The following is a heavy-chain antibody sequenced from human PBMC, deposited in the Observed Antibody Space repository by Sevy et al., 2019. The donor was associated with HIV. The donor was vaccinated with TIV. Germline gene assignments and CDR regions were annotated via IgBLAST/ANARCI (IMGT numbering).Heavy chain of an antibody. D-gene: IGHD2-8*01. J-gene: IGHJ4*02. Sequence: GGSLRLSCAASGFTFSKYSMSWVRQPPGKGLEWVSTFSFGCGEINYADSVKGRFTISKVNSKSSLYLQMNNLRPEDTAVYYCAREGCTKPHDYWGQGTMVTVSS. CDR1: GFTFSKYS. V-gene: IGHV3-23*01. CDR3: AREGCTKPHDY. CDR2: FSFGCGEI.